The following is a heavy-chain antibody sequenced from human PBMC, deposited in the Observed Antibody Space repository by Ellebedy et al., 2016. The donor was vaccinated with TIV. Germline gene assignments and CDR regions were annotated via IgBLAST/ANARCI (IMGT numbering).Heavy chain of an antibody. Sequence: SETLSLTXAVYVTSFSGYYWTWIRQSPEKGLEWIGRIYSSGATNYNPSLKSRLTMSVDTSKNQFSLKLSSVTAADTAVYYCAKLRQSPVVAAANYYFDYWGQGILVTVSS. J-gene: IGHJ4*02. D-gene: IGHD2-15*01. CDR2: IYSSGAT. CDR1: VTSFSGYY. V-gene: IGHV4-59*10. CDR3: AKLRQSPVVAAANYYFDY.